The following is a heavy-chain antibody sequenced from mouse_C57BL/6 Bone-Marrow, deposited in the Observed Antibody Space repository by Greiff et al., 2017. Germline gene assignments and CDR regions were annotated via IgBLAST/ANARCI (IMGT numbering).Heavy chain of an antibody. CDR2: INYDGSST. J-gene: IGHJ4*01. V-gene: IGHV5-16*01. Sequence: EVMLVESEGGLVQPGSSMKLSCTASGFTFSDYYMAWVRQVPEKGLEWVANINYDGSSTYYLDSLKSRFIISRDNAKNILYLQMSSLKSEDTATYYCARDSSEAMDYWGQGTSVTVSS. CDR3: ARDSSEAMDY. D-gene: IGHD3-1*01. CDR1: GFTFSDYY.